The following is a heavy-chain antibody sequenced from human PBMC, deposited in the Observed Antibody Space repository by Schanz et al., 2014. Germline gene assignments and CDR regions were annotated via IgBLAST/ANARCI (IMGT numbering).Heavy chain of an antibody. CDR1: GFTFSSYA. CDR2: ISGSGGNT. Sequence: EVQLLESGGGLVQPGGSLRLSCAASGFTFSSYAMSWVRQAPGRGLEWVSIISGSGGNTYYADAVRGRFTISRDNSKTTVYLQMNNLRAEDTAVYYCVRVSFADPRLYRGMDRDIDYWGQGTLVTVAS. D-gene: IGHD5-18*01. V-gene: IGHV3-23*01. CDR3: VRVSFADPRLYRGMDRDIDY. J-gene: IGHJ4*02.